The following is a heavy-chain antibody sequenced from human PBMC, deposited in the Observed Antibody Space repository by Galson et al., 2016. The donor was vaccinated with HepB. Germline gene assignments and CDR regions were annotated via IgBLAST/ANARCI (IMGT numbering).Heavy chain of an antibody. CDR1: GDSFITYA. Sequence: SVKVSCKASGDSFITYAIGWVRLAPGQGLEWMGSIVPILGKAKYAQTFQDRVTITADRPTGAAYMELSGLRSEDTAVYYCARAREPYIDVLTDSFYYGLDVWGHGTTVSVS. V-gene: IGHV1-69*04. CDR3: ARAREPYIDVLTDSFYYGLDV. J-gene: IGHJ6*02. CDR2: IVPILGKA. D-gene: IGHD3-9*01.